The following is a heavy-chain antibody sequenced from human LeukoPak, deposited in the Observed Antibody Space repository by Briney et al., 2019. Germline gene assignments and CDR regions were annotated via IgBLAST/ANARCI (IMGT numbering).Heavy chain of an antibody. Sequence: GGSLRLSCAASGFTFSSQSMDWVRQAPGKGLEWVSYISGSSTTIYYADSVKGRFTISRDNAKNSLYLQMNSLRDEDTAVYYCARHPYSGYDARLPDYWGQGTLVTVSS. CDR2: ISGSSTTI. J-gene: IGHJ4*02. CDR3: ARHPYSGYDARLPDY. CDR1: GFTFSSQS. D-gene: IGHD5-12*01. V-gene: IGHV3-48*02.